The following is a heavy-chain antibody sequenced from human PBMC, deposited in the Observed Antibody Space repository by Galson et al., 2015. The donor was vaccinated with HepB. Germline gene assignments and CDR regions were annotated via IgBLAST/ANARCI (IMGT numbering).Heavy chain of an antibody. D-gene: IGHD3-3*01. J-gene: IGHJ6*02. CDR1: GFTFSSYG. Sequence: SLRLSCAASGFTFSSYGMLWVRQAPGKGLEWVAVIWYDGSNKYYADSVKGRFTISRDNSKNTLYLQMNSLRAEDTAVYYCARATFDFWSGYYLYGMDVWGQGTTVTVSS. V-gene: IGHV3-33*01. CDR3: ARATFDFWSGYYLYGMDV. CDR2: IWYDGSNK.